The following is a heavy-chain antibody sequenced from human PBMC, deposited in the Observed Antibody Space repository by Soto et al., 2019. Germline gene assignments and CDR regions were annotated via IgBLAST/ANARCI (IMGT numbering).Heavy chain of an antibody. CDR3: AKEGGYCSGGSCYPPPRDYYGMDV. V-gene: IGHV3-30*18. Sequence: QVQLVESGGGVAQPGRSLRLSCAASGFTFSSYGMHWVRQAPGKGLEWVAVISYDGSNKYFADSVKGRFTISRDNSKNTLYLQMNSLRAEDTAVYYCAKEGGYCSGGSCYPPPRDYYGMDVWGQGTTVTVSS. J-gene: IGHJ6*02. CDR2: ISYDGSNK. CDR1: GFTFSSYG. D-gene: IGHD2-15*01.